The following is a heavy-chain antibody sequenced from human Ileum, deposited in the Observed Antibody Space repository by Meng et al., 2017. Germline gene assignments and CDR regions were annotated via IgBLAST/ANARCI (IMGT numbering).Heavy chain of an antibody. J-gene: IGHJ6*02. CDR2: IGLDRIT. D-gene: IGHD3-10*01. V-gene: IGHV3-23*01. Sequence: GESLKISCAASGFTFNNYAMSWVRQAPGKGLEWVSAIGLDRITHHSDSVKGRFTISRDHSGSPLYLQMDSLRAEDTAVYYCARYRYQRSNFYGLDVWGQGTTVTVSS. CDR3: ARYRYQRSNFYGLDV. CDR1: GFTFNNYA.